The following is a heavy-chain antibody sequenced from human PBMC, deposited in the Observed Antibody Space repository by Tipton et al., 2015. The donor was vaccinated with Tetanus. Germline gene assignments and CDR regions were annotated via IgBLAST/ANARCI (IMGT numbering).Heavy chain of an antibody. CDR2: IYPGDSDT. D-gene: IGHD1-26*01. CDR3: ARRLVMPHYGMDV. CDR1: GYSFTSYW. V-gene: IGHV5-51*01. Sequence: QLVQSGAEVKKPGESLKISCKGSGYSFTSYWIGWVRQMPGKGLEWMGIIYPGDSDTRYSPSFHGQVTISADKSISTAYLQWSSLKASDPAMYYCARRLVMPHYGMDVWGQGTTVTVSS. J-gene: IGHJ6*02.